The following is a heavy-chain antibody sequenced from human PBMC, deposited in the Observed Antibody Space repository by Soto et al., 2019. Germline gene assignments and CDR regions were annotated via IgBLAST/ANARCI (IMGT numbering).Heavy chain of an antibody. CDR1: GFTFSDYY. Sequence: TGGSLRLSCAASGFTFSDYYMSWIRQAPGKGLEWVSYISSSSSYTNYADSVKGRFTISRDNAKNSLYLQMNSLRAEDTAVYYCARDKYGDYRAFDIWGQGTMVTVSS. V-gene: IGHV3-11*06. J-gene: IGHJ3*02. CDR2: ISSSSSYT. CDR3: ARDKYGDYRAFDI. D-gene: IGHD4-17*01.